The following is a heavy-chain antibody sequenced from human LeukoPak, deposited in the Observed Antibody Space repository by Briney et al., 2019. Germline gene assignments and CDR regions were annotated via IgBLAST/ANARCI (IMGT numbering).Heavy chain of an antibody. CDR1: GFTFSSYA. CDR2: ISGSGGST. J-gene: IGHJ4*02. D-gene: IGHD5-18*01. CDR3: ATTIGGYNYGPSFDY. V-gene: IGHV3-23*01. Sequence: GGSLRLSCAVSGFTFSSYAMNWVRQAPGKGLEWVSVISGSGGSTHYADSVKGRFTISRDNSKNTLYLQMNSLRAEDTAVYYCATTIGGYNYGPSFDYWGQGTLVTVSS.